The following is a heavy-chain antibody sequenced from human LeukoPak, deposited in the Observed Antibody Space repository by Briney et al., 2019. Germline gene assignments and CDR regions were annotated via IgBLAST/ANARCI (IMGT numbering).Heavy chain of an antibody. CDR1: GGSINSSSYY. V-gene: IGHV4-39*01. CDR2: IYYSGST. CDR3: ARWPPNKSWFDP. D-gene: IGHD2/OR15-2a*01. J-gene: IGHJ5*02. Sequence: SETLSLTCAVSGGSINSSSYYWGWIRQPPGEGLEWIGRIYYSGSTYYNPSLKSRVTISVDTSKNQFSLKLSSVTAADTAVYYCARWPPNKSWFDPWGQGTLVTVSS.